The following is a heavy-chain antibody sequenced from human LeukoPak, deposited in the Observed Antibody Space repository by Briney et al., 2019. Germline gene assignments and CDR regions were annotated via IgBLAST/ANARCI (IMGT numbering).Heavy chain of an antibody. J-gene: IGHJ4*02. CDR1: GGSISSYY. CDR3: ARGSGLLIDY. V-gene: IGHV4-59*01. CDR2: IYYSGST. Sequence: SETLSLTCTVSGGSISSYYWSWIRQPPGKGLEWIGYIYYSGSTNYNPSLKSRVTISVDTSENQFSLKLSSVAAADTAVYYCARGSGLLIDYWGQGTLVTVSS. D-gene: IGHD5-18*01.